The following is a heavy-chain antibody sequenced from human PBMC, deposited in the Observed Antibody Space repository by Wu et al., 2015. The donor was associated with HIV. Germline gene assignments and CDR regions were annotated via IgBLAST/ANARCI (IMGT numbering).Heavy chain of an antibody. Sequence: QVQLVQSGAEVKKPGASVSVSCKAFGYTFSNYYMHWVRQAPGQGLEWMGMINPISRGTVYAQKFQGRVTMTGDTSTTTVYMELSSLRSEDTAMYYCARDPLYYYDSSGYYYPTRFDYWGQGMLVTVSS. CDR1: GYTFSNYY. CDR3: ARDPLYYYDSSGYYYPTRFDY. J-gene: IGHJ4*02. V-gene: IGHV1-46*01. CDR2: INPISRGT. D-gene: IGHD3-22*01.